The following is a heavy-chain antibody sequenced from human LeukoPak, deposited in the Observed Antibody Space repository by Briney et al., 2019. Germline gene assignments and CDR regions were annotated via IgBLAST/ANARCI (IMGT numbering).Heavy chain of an antibody. J-gene: IGHJ4*02. D-gene: IGHD3-9*01. Sequence: GESLKISCKGSGYSFTSYWIGWVRQMPGKGLEWMGIIYPGDSDTRYSPSFQGQVTISADKSISTAYLQWSSLKASDTAMYYCARLHYYDILTGYYFDYWGQGTRVTVSS. CDR1: GYSFTSYW. CDR3: ARLHYYDILTGYYFDY. V-gene: IGHV5-51*01. CDR2: IYPGDSDT.